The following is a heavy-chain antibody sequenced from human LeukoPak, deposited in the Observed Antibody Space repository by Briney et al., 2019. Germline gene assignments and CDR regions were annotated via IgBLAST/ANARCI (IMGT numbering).Heavy chain of an antibody. J-gene: IGHJ6*02. Sequence: ASVKVSCKASGYTFTSYGISWVRQAPGQGLEWMGWISAYNGNTNYGQKLQGRVTMTTDTSTSTAYMELRSLRSDDTAVYYCARVRIQLWPDYYYYYGMDVWGQGTTVTVSS. D-gene: IGHD5-18*01. CDR2: ISAYNGNT. V-gene: IGHV1-18*01. CDR1: GYTFTSYG. CDR3: ARVRIQLWPDYYYYYGMDV.